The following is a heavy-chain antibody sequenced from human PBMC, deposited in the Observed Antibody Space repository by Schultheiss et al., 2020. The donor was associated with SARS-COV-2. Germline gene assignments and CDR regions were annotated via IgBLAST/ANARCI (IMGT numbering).Heavy chain of an antibody. J-gene: IGHJ4*02. Sequence: SETLSLTCTVSGGSISSGGYYWSWIRQHPGKSLEWIGYIYYSGSTNYNPSLKSRVTISVDTSKNQFSLKLSSVTAADTAVYYCAREVEPSVQDYWGQGTLVTVSS. CDR2: IYYSGST. CDR3: AREVEPSVQDY. D-gene: IGHD5-24*01. CDR1: GGSISSGGYY. V-gene: IGHV4-31*03.